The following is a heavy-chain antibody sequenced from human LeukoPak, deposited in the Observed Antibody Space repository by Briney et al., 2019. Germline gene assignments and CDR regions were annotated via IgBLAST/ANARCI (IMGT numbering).Heavy chain of an antibody. Sequence: GGSLRLSCAASGFTVSSNYMSWVRQAPGKGLEWVSVIYSGGTTTYADSVKGRFTISRDNAKNTLYVLVNSLRAEDTAVYYCVRESCSGGSCYLFDCWGQGTLVTVSS. J-gene: IGHJ4*02. V-gene: IGHV3-66*01. CDR2: IYSGGTT. CDR3: VRESCSGGSCYLFDC. CDR1: GFTVSSNY. D-gene: IGHD2-15*01.